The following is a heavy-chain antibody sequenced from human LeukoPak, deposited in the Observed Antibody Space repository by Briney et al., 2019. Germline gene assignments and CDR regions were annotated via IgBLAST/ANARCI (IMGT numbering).Heavy chain of an antibody. CDR3: AKSGISGYYFDY. V-gene: IGHV3-23*01. J-gene: IGHJ4*02. CDR1: GFTFSSYA. D-gene: IGHD1-26*01. CDR2: ISGSGGST. Sequence: PGGSLRLSCAASGFTFSSYAMSWVRQAPGKGLEWVSAISGSGGSTYYANSVKGRFTISRDNAKNSLYLQMNSLRAEDTALYYCAKSGISGYYFDYWGQGTLVTVSS.